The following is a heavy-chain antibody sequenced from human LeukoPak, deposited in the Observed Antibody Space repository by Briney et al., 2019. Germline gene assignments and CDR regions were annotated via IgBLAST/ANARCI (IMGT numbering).Heavy chain of an antibody. V-gene: IGHV3-23*01. CDR1: GFTFSSYA. J-gene: IGHJ4*02. CDR3: AKVWYRSYYDILTGYYSDY. CDR2: ISGSGGST. D-gene: IGHD3-9*01. Sequence: GGSLRLSCAASGFTFSSYAMSWVRQAPGKGLEWVSAISGSGGSTYYADSVKGRFTISRDNSKNTLYLQMNSLRAEDTAVDYCAKVWYRSYYDILTGYYSDYWGQGTLVTVSS.